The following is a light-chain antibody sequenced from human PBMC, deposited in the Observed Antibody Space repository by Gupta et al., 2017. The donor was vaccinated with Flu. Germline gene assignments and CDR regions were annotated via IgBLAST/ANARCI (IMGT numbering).Light chain of an antibody. CDR2: AAY. CDR1: QDIGNR. J-gene: IGKJ5*01. CDR3: QHYNSYPIT. Sequence: DIQMTQSPSSLSASLGDRVTITCRASQDIGNRLAWFQQKAGKAPKALIFAAYTLLTGVPSRFSGSGSGTXFTLTIXSLQPEDFATYYCQHYNSYPITFGXGTRL. V-gene: IGKV1-16*01.